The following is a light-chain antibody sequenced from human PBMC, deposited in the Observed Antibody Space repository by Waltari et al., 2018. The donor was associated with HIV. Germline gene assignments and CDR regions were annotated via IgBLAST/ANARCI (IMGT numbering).Light chain of an antibody. CDR2: GAS. V-gene: IGKV3-20*01. Sequence: IVLTQSPGTLSLSPGERATLSCSASQSVSSGYLAWYQQKPGQAPRLLIYGASSRATGIPDRFSGSGSGTDFTLTISRLEPEDFAVYYCQQYGSSPYTFGQGTKLEIK. J-gene: IGKJ2*01. CDR3: QQYGSSPYT. CDR1: QSVSSGY.